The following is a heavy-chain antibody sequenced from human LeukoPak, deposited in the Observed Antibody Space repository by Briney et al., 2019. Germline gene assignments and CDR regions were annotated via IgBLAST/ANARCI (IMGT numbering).Heavy chain of an antibody. CDR1: GFTFGDFV. D-gene: IGHD2-21*02. CDR3: ARGCGGDCAAFDN. CDR2: IRSTTYDETT. Sequence: GGSLRLSCTASGFTFGDFVMSWVRQAPGKGLEWVSFIRSTTYDETTEYAASVQGRFTISRDDFRGIAYLQMSSLKTEDTAVYYCARGCGGDCAAFDNWGQGTLVTVSS. V-gene: IGHV3-49*04. J-gene: IGHJ4*02.